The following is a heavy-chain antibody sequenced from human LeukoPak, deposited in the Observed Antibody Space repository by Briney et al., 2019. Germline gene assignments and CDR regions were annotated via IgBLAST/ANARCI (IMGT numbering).Heavy chain of an antibody. D-gene: IGHD3-3*01. Sequence: PGGSLRLSSAASGFTFSGSAMHWVRQASGKGLEWVGRIRSKANSYATAYAASVKGRFTISRDDPKNTAYLQMNSLKTEDTAVYYCTIRITIFGVVVDYWGQGTLVTVSS. CDR2: IRSKANSYAT. CDR1: GFTFSGSA. CDR3: TIRITIFGVVVDY. V-gene: IGHV3-73*01. J-gene: IGHJ4*02.